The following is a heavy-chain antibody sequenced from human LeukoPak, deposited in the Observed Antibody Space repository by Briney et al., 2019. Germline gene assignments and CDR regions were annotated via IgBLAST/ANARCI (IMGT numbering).Heavy chain of an antibody. D-gene: IGHD3-9*01. J-gene: IGHJ4*02. Sequence: PGGSLRLSCAVSGFTFSRYGMHWVRQTPGKGLEWVALISYDGGNKDYVDSVKGRFTVSRDNSRNTLYLQMNSLGPEDTAVYYCAKDRSTYNVLTGYQDYWGQGTLVTVSS. CDR1: GFTFSRYG. V-gene: IGHV3-30*02. CDR2: ISYDGGNK. CDR3: AKDRSTYNVLTGYQDY.